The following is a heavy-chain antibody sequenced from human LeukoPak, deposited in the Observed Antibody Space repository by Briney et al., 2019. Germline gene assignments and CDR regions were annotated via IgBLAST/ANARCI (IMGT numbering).Heavy chain of an antibody. D-gene: IGHD3-16*01. Sequence: GGSLRLSCAASGFTVSSNYMSWVRQAPGKGLEWVSVIYSGGSTYYAASVKGRFTISRDNSKNTLYLQMNSLRAEDTAVYYCARYLAYYGMDVWGQGTTVTVSS. CDR3: ARYLAYYGMDV. V-gene: IGHV3-66*01. CDR1: GFTVSSNY. CDR2: IYSGGST. J-gene: IGHJ6*02.